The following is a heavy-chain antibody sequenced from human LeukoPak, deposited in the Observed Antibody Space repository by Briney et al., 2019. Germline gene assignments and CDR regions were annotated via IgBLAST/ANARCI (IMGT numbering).Heavy chain of an antibody. CDR1: GFTFGDYA. Sequence: GGSLRLSCTASGFTFGDYAMSWFRQAPGKGLEWVGFIRSKTYGGTAVHAASVKGRFIISRDDSKSIAYLQMYRLKTEETAVYYCTRDPVWNVFDIWGQGTMVTVSS. CDR2: IRSKTYGGTA. V-gene: IGHV3-49*03. CDR3: TRDPVWNVFDI. J-gene: IGHJ3*02. D-gene: IGHD1-14*01.